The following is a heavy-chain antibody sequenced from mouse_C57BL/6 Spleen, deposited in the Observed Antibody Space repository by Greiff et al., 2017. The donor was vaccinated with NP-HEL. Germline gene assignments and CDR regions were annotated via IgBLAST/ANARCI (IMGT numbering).Heavy chain of an antibody. V-gene: IGHV5-6*02. CDR2: ISSGGSYT. Sequence: DVMLVESGGDLVKPGGSLKLSCAASGFTFSSYGMSWVRQTPDKRLEWVATISSGGSYTYYPDSVKGRFTISRDNAKNTLYLQMSSLKSEDTAMYYCARHDYDYDVFAYWGQGTLVTVSA. J-gene: IGHJ3*01. CDR3: ARHDYDYDVFAY. CDR1: GFTFSSYG. D-gene: IGHD2-4*01.